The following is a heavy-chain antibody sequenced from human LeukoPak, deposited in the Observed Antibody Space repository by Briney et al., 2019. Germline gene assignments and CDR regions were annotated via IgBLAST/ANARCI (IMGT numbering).Heavy chain of an antibody. CDR3: ARDLAVAGGEDY. D-gene: IGHD6-19*01. V-gene: IGHV3-21*01. Sequence: GGSLRLSCAASGFTFSSYSMNWVRQAPGKGLEWVSSISSSSSYIYYAGSVKGRFTISRDNAKNSLYLQMNSLRAEDTAVYYCARDLAVAGGEDYWGQGTLVTVSS. J-gene: IGHJ4*02. CDR2: ISSSSSYI. CDR1: GFTFSSYS.